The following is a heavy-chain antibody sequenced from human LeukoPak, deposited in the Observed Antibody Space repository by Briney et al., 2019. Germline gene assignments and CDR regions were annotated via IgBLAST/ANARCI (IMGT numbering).Heavy chain of an antibody. Sequence: GGSLRLSCAASGFTFSSYSMTWVRQAPGKGLEWVSSISSSSSYIYYADSVKGRFTISRDNAKNSLYLQMNSLRAEDTAVYYCARAGPHTGIDYWGQGTLVTVSS. D-gene: IGHD5-18*01. CDR1: GFTFSSYS. CDR2: ISSSSSYI. CDR3: ARAGPHTGIDY. J-gene: IGHJ4*02. V-gene: IGHV3-21*01.